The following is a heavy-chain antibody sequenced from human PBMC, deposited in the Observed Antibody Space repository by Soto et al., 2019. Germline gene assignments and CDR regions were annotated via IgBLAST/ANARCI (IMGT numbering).Heavy chain of an antibody. CDR1: GYSFTIYW. CDR2: IDPSDSYT. J-gene: IGHJ5*02. V-gene: IGHV5-10-1*01. Sequence: GESLKISCKGSGYSFTIYWISWVRQMPGKGLEWMGRIDPSDSYTNYSPSFQGHVTISADKSISTAYLQWSSLKASDTAMYYCARSPRIAARLNWFDPWGQGTLVTVSS. D-gene: IGHD6-6*01. CDR3: ARSPRIAARLNWFDP.